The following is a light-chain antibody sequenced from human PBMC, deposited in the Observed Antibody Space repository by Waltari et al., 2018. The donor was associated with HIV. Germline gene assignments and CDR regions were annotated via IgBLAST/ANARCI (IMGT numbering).Light chain of an antibody. V-gene: IGKV3-20*01. J-gene: IGKJ1*01. CDR3: QQYDSPPRT. CDR2: GAS. Sequence: EIVLTQSPGTLSLSPGERATLSCRASQSVSSSYLAWYQQKPGQAPRLLIYGASSRATGIPDRFSGSGSGTEFILTISRLEPEDFAVYYCQQYDSPPRTFGQGTKVEIK. CDR1: QSVSSSY.